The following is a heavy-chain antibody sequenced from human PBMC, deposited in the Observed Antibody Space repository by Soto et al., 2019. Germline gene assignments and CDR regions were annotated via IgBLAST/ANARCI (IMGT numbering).Heavy chain of an antibody. CDR1: GFTLDDYA. CDR3: VKDESINWYSGHFRH. V-gene: IGHV3-9*01. J-gene: IGHJ1*01. D-gene: IGHD6-13*01. Sequence: PGWSLILSCAASGFTLDDYAMHWVRQVPGKCLEWVSGINLNSGSIGYADSVKFRFAISRDNAKNSLHLQMNSLRAEDTAFYYCVKDESINWYSGHFRHWGQGTLDSVTS. CDR2: INLNSGSI.